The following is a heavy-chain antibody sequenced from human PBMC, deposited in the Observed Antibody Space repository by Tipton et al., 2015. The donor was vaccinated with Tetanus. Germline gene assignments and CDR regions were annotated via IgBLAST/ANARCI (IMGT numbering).Heavy chain of an antibody. CDR2: VSNDENKN. D-gene: IGHD3-16*01. J-gene: IGHJ3*02. V-gene: IGHV3-30*04. Sequence: SLRLSCAASGFTFRDYTMHWVRQAPGKGLEWVAAVSNDENKNFYGDSVKGRLIVSRDNSENTLFLEMRSLSPEDTALYYCARGMLHSDREDSFAWGPFDMWGQGTAVTVSS. CDR3: ARGMLHSDREDSFAWGPFDM. CDR1: GFTFRDYT.